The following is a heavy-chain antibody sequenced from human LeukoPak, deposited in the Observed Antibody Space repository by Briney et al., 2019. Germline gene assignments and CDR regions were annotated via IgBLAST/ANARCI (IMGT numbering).Heavy chain of an antibody. CDR1: GFTFSSYA. V-gene: IGHV3-33*08. Sequence: GGSLRLSCAASGFTFSSYAMHWVRQAPGKGLEWVAVIWYDGSNKYYADSVKGRFTISRDNSKNTLYLQMNSLRAEDTAVYYCARDGSYYDSSGYSRDWGQGTLVTVSS. D-gene: IGHD3-22*01. CDR3: ARDGSYYDSSGYSRD. CDR2: IWYDGSNK. J-gene: IGHJ4*02.